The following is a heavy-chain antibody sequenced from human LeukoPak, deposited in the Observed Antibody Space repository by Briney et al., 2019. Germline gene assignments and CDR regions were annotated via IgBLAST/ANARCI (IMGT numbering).Heavy chain of an antibody. D-gene: IGHD3-22*01. CDR3: ARGSIPHYYYDSSGYYSDLPFDY. Sequence: SETLSLTCAVSGYSISSGYYWGWIRQPPGKGLEWIGSIYHSGSTYYNPSLKSRVTMSVDTSKNQFSLKLSSVTAADTAVYYCARGSIPHYYYDSSGYYSDLPFDYWGQGTLVTVSS. CDR2: IYHSGST. J-gene: IGHJ4*02. CDR1: GYSISSGYY. V-gene: IGHV4-38-2*01.